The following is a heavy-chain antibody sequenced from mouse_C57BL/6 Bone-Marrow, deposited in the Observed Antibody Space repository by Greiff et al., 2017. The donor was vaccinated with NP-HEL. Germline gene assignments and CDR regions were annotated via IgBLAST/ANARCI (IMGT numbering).Heavy chain of an antibody. D-gene: IGHD4-1*01. J-gene: IGHJ1*03. CDR1: GFTFTDYY. Sequence: EVKLQESGGGLVQPGGSLSLSCAASGFTFTDYYMSWVRQPPGKALEWLGFIRNKANGYTTEYSASVKGRFTISRDNSQSILYLQMNALRAEDSATYYWARYTGTGYFDVWGTGTTVTVSS. CDR2: IRNKANGYTT. CDR3: ARYTGTGYFDV. V-gene: IGHV7-3*01.